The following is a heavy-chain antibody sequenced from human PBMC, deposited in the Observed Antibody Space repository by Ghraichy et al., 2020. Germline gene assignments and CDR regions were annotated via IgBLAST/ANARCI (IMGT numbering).Heavy chain of an antibody. V-gene: IGHV4-30-4*02. CDR1: GASVGGGGDY. Sequence: SETLSLTCTISGASVGGGGDYWSWIRQPPGKGLEWVGYISGSGTTSYNLSLKSRVTLSVDKSKDQISLKLSSVTAADTATYYCARVDSTWGSYFDLWGQGTPVTVSS. J-gene: IGHJ4*02. CDR3: ARVDSTWGSYFDL. D-gene: IGHD3-16*01. CDR2: ISGSGTT.